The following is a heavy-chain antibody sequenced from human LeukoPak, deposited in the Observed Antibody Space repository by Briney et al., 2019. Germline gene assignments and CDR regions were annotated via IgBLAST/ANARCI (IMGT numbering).Heavy chain of an antibody. CDR2: ISGSGGST. J-gene: IGHJ4*02. Sequence: TGGSLRLSCAASGFTFSSYAMSWVRQAPGKGLEWVSAISGSGGSTYYADSVKGRFAISRDNSKNTLYLQMNSLRAEDTAVYYCARGRVPAAIPRVYWGQGTLVTVSS. CDR3: ARGRVPAAIPRVY. CDR1: GFTFSSYA. D-gene: IGHD2-2*02. V-gene: IGHV3-23*01.